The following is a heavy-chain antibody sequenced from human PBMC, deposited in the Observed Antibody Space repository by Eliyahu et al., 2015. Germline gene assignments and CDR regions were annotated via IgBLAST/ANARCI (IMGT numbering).Heavy chain of an antibody. CDR2: ISWNSGTI. V-gene: IGHV3-9*01. CDR1: GFPFDDYA. J-gene: IGHJ3*02. CDR3: AKPLGLLFDAFDT. Sequence: EVQLVESGGGLVQPGRSLSXXCIAXGFPFDDYAMHWVRQAPGKGLEWVSGISWNSGTIAYVDSVKGRFTISRDNAKNSLYLQMNSLRPEDTALYYCAKPLGLLFDAFDTWGQGTMVTVSS. D-gene: IGHD2-21*01.